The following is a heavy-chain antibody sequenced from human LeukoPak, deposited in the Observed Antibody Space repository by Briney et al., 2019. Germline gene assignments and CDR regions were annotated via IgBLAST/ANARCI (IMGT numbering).Heavy chain of an antibody. CDR3: ARDGTREYSYGYPYYYYGMDV. D-gene: IGHD5-18*01. V-gene: IGHV3-53*01. J-gene: IGHJ6*02. CDR1: GFTVSSNY. CDR2: IYSGGST. Sequence: GGSLRLSYAASGFTVSSNYMSWVRQAPGKGLEWVSVIYSGGSTYYADSVKGRFTISRDNSKNTLYLQMNSLRAEDTAVYYCARDGTREYSYGYPYYYYGMDVWGQGTTVTVSS.